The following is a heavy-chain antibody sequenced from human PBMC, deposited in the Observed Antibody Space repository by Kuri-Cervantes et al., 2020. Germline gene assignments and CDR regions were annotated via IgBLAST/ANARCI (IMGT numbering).Heavy chain of an antibody. D-gene: IGHD5-12*01. Sequence: GESLKISCAASGFIFSTYTMHWVRQAPGKGLEWVAVISYDGSNKYYVDSVKGRFTISRDNSRNTLYLQMNSLRAEDTAVYSCAKDLDKWLRPEFDYWGQGTLVTVSS. J-gene: IGHJ4*02. CDR3: AKDLDKWLRPEFDY. V-gene: IGHV3-30-3*01. CDR2: ISYDGSNK. CDR1: GFIFSTYT.